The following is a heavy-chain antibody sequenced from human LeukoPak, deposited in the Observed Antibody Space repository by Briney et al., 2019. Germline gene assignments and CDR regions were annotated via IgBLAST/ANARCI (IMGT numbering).Heavy chain of an antibody. Sequence: GGSLRLSCAASGFTFSNYAMHWVRQAPGKGLEGVADISYDRSNKYYADSVKGRFTISIDNSKNTLYLQMNSLRAEDTAVYYCAREWDCSSTSCSDYYYGMDVWGQGTTVTVSS. V-gene: IGHV3-30-3*01. CDR2: ISYDRSNK. CDR1: GFTFSNYA. D-gene: IGHD2-2*01. CDR3: AREWDCSSTSCSDYYYGMDV. J-gene: IGHJ6*02.